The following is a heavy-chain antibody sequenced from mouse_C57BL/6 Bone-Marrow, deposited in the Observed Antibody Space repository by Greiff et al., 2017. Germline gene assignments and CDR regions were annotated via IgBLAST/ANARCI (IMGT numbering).Heavy chain of an antibody. V-gene: IGHV1-26*01. CDR2: INPNNGGT. CDR3: ARRGDSDWFAY. Sequence: VQLQQSGPELVKPGASVKISCKASGYTFTDYYMNWVKQSHGKSLEWIGDINPNNGGTSYNQKFKGKATLTVDKSSSTAYMELRSLTSEDSAVYYCARRGDSDWFAYWCQGTLVTVSA. J-gene: IGHJ3*01. CDR1: GYTFTDYY. D-gene: IGHD3-2*01.